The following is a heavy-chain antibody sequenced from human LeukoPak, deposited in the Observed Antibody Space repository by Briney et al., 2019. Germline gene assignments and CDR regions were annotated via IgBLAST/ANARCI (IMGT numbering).Heavy chain of an antibody. V-gene: IGHV4-4*02. Sequence: SETLSLTCAVSGGSISSSNWWSWVRQPPGKGLEWIGEIYHSGSTNYNPSLKSRVTISVDMSKNQFSLKLSSVTAADTAVYYCARSAAEGYFDYWGQGTLVTVSS. CDR1: GGSISSSNW. CDR3: ARSAAEGYFDY. CDR2: IYHSGST. D-gene: IGHD6-25*01. J-gene: IGHJ4*02.